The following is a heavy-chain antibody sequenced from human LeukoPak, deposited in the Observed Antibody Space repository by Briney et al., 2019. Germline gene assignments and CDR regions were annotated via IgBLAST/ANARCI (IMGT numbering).Heavy chain of an antibody. CDR3: AREFGRLFDY. CDR1: GFTFSNYV. J-gene: IGHJ4*02. V-gene: IGHV3-23*01. Sequence: GGSLRLSCVASGFTFSNYVMSWVRQAPGKGLEWVSGISGSGGSTFYADSVKGRFTISRDNSKNTLYLQMNSLRAEDTAVYYCAREFGRLFDYWGQGTLVTVSS. CDR2: ISGSGGST. D-gene: IGHD3-16*01.